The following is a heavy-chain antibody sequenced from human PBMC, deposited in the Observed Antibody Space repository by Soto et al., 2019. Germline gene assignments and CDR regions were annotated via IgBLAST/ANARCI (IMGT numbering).Heavy chain of an antibody. Sequence: ASVTVSCKASGYTFTSYGISWVRQAPGQGLEWMGWISAYNGNTNYAQKLQGRVTMTTDTSTSTAYMELRSLRSDDTAVYYWARAVATITDYYYYMDVWGKGTTVTVSS. CDR3: ARAVATITDYYYYMDV. CDR1: GYTFTSYG. J-gene: IGHJ6*03. CDR2: ISAYNGNT. D-gene: IGHD5-12*01. V-gene: IGHV1-18*01.